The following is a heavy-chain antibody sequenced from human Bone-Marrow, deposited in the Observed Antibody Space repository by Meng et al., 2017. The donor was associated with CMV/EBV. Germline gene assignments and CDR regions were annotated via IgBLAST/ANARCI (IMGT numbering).Heavy chain of an antibody. CDR3: ARDGTYYDFWSGYYTGILDY. Sequence: GGSLRLSCAASGFTFSSYAMHWVRQAPGKGLEWVAVISYDGSNKYYADSVKGRFTISRDNSENTLYLQMNSLRAEDTAVYYCARDGTYYDFWSGYYTGILDYWGQGTLVTVSS. CDR2: ISYDGSNK. D-gene: IGHD3-3*01. V-gene: IGHV3-30*04. CDR1: GFTFSSYA. J-gene: IGHJ4*02.